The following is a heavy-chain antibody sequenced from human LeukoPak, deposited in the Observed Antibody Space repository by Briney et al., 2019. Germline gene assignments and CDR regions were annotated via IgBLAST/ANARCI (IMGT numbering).Heavy chain of an antibody. Sequence: GGSLRLSCAASGFSLSNSAMSWVCQAPGKGLEWVSLIIASSGSTFYADSVKGRFTISRDNSKNTLYLQMNSLRAEDTAVYYCAKGAYDYIEMGYFDYWGQGTLVTVPS. D-gene: IGHD5-12*01. CDR1: GFSLSNSA. CDR2: IIASSGST. J-gene: IGHJ4*02. V-gene: IGHV3-23*01. CDR3: AKGAYDYIEMGYFDY.